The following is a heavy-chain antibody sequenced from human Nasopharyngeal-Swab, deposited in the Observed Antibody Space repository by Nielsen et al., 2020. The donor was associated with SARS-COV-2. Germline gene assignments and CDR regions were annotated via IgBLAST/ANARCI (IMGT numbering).Heavy chain of an antibody. CDR2: INHSGST. Sequence: GSLRLSCAVYGGSFSGYSWSWIRQPPGKGLEWIGEINHSGSTNYNPSLKSRVTISVDTSKNQFSLKLSSVTAADTAVYYCARVAPLSTMVRGVHYGMDVWGQGTTVPSP. CDR1: GGSFSGYS. CDR3: ARVAPLSTMVRGVHYGMDV. V-gene: IGHV4-34*01. J-gene: IGHJ6*02. D-gene: IGHD3-10*01.